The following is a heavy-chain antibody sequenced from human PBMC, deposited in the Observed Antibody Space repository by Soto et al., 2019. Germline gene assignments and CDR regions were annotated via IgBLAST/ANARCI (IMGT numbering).Heavy chain of an antibody. J-gene: IGHJ4*02. V-gene: IGHV2-5*02. D-gene: IGHD6-19*01. CDR2: IYWDDDK. Sequence: QITLKESGPPLVNPTQTLTLTCTFSGFSLSTSGVGVGWIRQPPGKALEWLALIYWDDDKRYSPSLKSRLTVTKDTSKNQVVLTMTNMDTVDTATYYCARSEDSSGWYRRYYFDYWGQGTLVTVSS. CDR3: ARSEDSSGWYRRYYFDY. CDR1: GFSLSTSGVG.